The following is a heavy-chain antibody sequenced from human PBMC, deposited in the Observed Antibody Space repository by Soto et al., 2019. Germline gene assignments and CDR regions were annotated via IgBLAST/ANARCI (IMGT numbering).Heavy chain of an antibody. D-gene: IGHD5-18*01. Sequence: GAAVKVSCKTSGYTFTDYYTHWVRQAPGQGLEWMGWMNPKSGGAYFAQKFQGRVTLTRDTSIGTAYIEVNSLTPDDTAVYFCTRENIEHSHGLYDAFDIWGQGKTVTVSS. CDR1: GYTFTDYY. V-gene: IGHV1-2*02. CDR2: MNPKSGGA. CDR3: TRENIEHSHGLYDAFDI. J-gene: IGHJ3*02.